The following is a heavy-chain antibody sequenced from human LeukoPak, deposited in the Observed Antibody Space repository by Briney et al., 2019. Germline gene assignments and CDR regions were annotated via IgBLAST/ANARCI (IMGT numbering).Heavy chain of an antibody. J-gene: IGHJ4*02. CDR2: INHSGST. CDR3: ARSYYYDSNIDY. D-gene: IGHD3-22*01. V-gene: IGHV4-34*01. CDR1: GFTFRDYY. Sequence: KTGGSLRLSCAASGFTFRDYYMSWIRQPPGKGLEWIGEINHSGSTNYNPSLKSRVTISVDTSKNQFSLKLSSVTAADTAVYYCARSYYYDSNIDYWGQGTLVTVSP.